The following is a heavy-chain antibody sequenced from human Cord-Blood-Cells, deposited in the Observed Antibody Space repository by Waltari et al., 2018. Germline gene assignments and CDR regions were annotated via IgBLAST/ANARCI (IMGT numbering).Heavy chain of an antibody. D-gene: IGHD6-13*01. CDR2: INPNSGGT. J-gene: IGHJ3*02. CDR3: ARLYSSSWYAFDI. CDR1: GYTFPGYY. Sequence: QVQLVQSGAEVKKPGASVKVSCKASGYTFPGYYMPWVRQAPGQGLEWMGWINPNSGGTNYAQKFQGRVTMTRDTSISTAYMELSRLRSDDTAVYYCARLYSSSWYAFDIWGQGTMVTVSS. V-gene: IGHV1-2*02.